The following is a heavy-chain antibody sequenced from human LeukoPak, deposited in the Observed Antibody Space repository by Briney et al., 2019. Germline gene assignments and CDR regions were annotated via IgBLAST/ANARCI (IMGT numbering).Heavy chain of an antibody. CDR2: ISGNGGST. CDR1: GFTFSSYA. J-gene: IGHJ4*02. V-gene: IGHV3-64D*09. D-gene: IGHD6-6*01. CDR3: VRGHSISSNYFDY. Sequence: GGSLRLSCSASGFTFSSYAMRWVRQAPGKGLEYVSGISGNGGSTNYEDSVKGRFTISRDNSKNTLYLQMSSLRAEDTAVYYCVRGHSISSNYFDYWGQGSLVTVSS.